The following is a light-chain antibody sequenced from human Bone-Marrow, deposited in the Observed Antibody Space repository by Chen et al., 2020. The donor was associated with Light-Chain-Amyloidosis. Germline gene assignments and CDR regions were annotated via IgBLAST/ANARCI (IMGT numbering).Light chain of an antibody. J-gene: IGLJ3*02. CDR1: NIGSTS. CDR3: QVWDRSSDRPV. V-gene: IGLV3-21*02. Sequence: SFVLTQPSSLSVAPGQTATIACGGNNIGSTSLHWYQQTPGQAPLLVVYDGSGRLSGIPERLSGSNSGNTATLTISRVEAGDEAGYYCQVWDRSSDRPVFGGGTKLTVL. CDR2: DGS.